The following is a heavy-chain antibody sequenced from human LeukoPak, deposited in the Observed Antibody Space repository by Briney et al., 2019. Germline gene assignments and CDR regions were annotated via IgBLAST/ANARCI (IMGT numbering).Heavy chain of an antibody. D-gene: IGHD1-26*01. V-gene: IGHV1-2*02. CDR2: INNNSDGT. J-gene: IGHJ4*02. CDR3: AREFIVGATVDY. Sequence: AAVKVSCKASGYTFTAYYIHWVRQAPGQGLEWMGWINNNSDGTNYAQNFQGRVTVTRDTSISTAYMELSSLTSDDTALYYCAREFIVGATVDYWGQGTLVTVSS. CDR1: GYTFTAYY.